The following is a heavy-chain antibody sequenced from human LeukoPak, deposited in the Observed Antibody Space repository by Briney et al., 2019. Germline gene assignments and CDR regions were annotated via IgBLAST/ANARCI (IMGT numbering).Heavy chain of an antibody. V-gene: IGHV3-9*03. D-gene: IGHD2-2*01. J-gene: IGHJ4*02. Sequence: GRSLRLSCAASGFTFDDYAMHWVRQAPGKGLEWVSGISWNSGSIGYADSVKGRFTISRDNAKNSLYLQMNSLRAEDMALYYYAKGYCSSTSCYPFDYWGQGTLVTVSS. CDR3: AKGYCSSTSCYPFDY. CDR2: ISWNSGSI. CDR1: GFTFDDYA.